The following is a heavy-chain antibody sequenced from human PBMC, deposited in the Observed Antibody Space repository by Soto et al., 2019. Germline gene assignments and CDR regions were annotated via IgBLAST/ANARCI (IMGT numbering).Heavy chain of an antibody. D-gene: IGHD6-19*01. V-gene: IGHV3-74*01. CDR2: ISSDGRNT. Sequence: GGSLRLSCAASGFDFIPSWMHWVRQAPGKGVLWVARISSDGRNTNYADSVKGRFTISRDNAKNTLHLQMNNLRDDDTAVYYCARDRYISGWYFFDYWGQGTPVTVSS. J-gene: IGHJ4*02. CDR3: ARDRYISGWYFFDY. CDR1: GFDFIPSW.